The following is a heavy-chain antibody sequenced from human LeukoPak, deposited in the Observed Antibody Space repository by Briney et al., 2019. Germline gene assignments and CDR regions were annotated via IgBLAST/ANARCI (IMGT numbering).Heavy chain of an antibody. Sequence: PSETLSLTCGVSGYFVSSGYYWGWIRQPPGKGLEWIANIYNTGSTYYNPSLKSRVTISVDTSNNQFSLKLSSVTSADTAVYYCASRTTVTNALSFDYRGQGSLVIVSS. V-gene: IGHV4-38-2*01. D-gene: IGHD4-11*01. CDR1: GYFVSSGYY. CDR3: ASRTTVTNALSFDY. CDR2: IYNTGST. J-gene: IGHJ4*02.